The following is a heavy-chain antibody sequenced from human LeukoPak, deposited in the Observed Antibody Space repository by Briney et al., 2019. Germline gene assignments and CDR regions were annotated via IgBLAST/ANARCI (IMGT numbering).Heavy chain of an antibody. D-gene: IGHD1-26*01. CDR3: AKGHAPSGSYADY. CDR2: IYGSGGGT. J-gene: IGHJ4*02. V-gene: IGHV3-23*01. CDR1: GFTFSNYA. Sequence: PGGSLRLSFSASGFTFSNYAMTWVRQAPGKGLEGVATIYGSGGGTYYADSVKRRFTISRDNSTTTLYVQMNSLRAEDTAVYYCAKGHAPSGSYADYWGQGPLVTVSS.